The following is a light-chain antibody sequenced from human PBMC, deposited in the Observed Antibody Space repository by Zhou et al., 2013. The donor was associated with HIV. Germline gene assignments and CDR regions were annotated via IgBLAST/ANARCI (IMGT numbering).Light chain of an antibody. Sequence: VMTQSPLSLPVTPGEPASISCRSSQSLLHSNGYKYLDWYLQKPGQSPQLLIYLGSNRASGVPDRFSGSGSGTDFTLKISRVEAEDVGVYYCMQALQIPPTFGGGTKVEIK. V-gene: IGKV2-28*01. J-gene: IGKJ4*01. CDR2: LGS. CDR1: QSLLHSNGYKY. CDR3: MQALQIPPT.